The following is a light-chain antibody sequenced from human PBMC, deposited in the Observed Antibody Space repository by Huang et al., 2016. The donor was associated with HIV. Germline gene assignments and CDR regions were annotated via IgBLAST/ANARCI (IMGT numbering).Light chain of an antibody. J-gene: IGKJ1*01. CDR3: QQYGNSPWT. V-gene: IGKV3-20*01. CDR2: GAT. CDR1: QRVSSNY. Sequence: EIVLTQSPGTLSLSPGERATLFCRASQRVSSNYLTWYQQKPGQAPRLLIYGATSRATGSTDRFSGSGSGTDFTLIINRLEPEDFAVDYCQQYGNSPWTFGQGTKVEIK.